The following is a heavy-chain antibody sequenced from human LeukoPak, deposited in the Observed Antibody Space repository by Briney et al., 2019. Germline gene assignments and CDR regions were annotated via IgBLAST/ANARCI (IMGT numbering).Heavy chain of an antibody. CDR2: IYTSGST. CDR3: ARFPGDYSNYRYFDY. D-gene: IGHD4-11*01. V-gene: IGHV4-61*02. J-gene: IGHJ4*02. CDR1: GGSISSGSYY. Sequence: SQTLSLTCTVSGGSISSGSYYWSWIRQPAGKGLEWIGRIYTSGSTNYNPSLKSRVTISVDTSKNQFSLKLSSVTAADTAVYYCARFPGDYSNYRYFDYWGQGTLVTVSS.